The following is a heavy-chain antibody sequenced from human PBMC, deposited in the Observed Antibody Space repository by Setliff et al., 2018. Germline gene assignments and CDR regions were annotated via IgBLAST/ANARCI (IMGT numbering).Heavy chain of an antibody. V-gene: IGHV1-18*01. D-gene: IGHD3-22*01. CDR3: ARINFYVSSGYYYAPDY. CDR1: GFTFTDYG. CDR2: INNYSFKT. J-gene: IGHJ4*02. Sequence: ASVKVSCKSSGFTFTDYGITWVRQVPGQGLEWMGWINNYSFKTNYPQKFLGRVTMTIDTSTDTVYMELRSLKSDDTALYYCARINFYVSSGYYYAPDYWGQGTLVTVSS.